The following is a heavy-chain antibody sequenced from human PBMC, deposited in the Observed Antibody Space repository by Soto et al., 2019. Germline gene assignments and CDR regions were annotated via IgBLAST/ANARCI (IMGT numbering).Heavy chain of an antibody. CDR2: INHSGST. V-gene: IGHV4-34*01. J-gene: IGHJ3*02. Sequence: SETLSLTCAVYGGAFIGYYCSLIRHPPVKWLEWIVEINHSGSTNYNPSPKSRVTISVDTSKNQFSLKLSSVTAADTAVYYCALGNFDAFDIWGQGTMVTVSS. CDR3: ALGNFDAFDI. CDR1: GGAFIGYY.